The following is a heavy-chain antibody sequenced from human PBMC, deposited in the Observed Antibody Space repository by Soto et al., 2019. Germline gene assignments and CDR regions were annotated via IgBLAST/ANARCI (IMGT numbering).Heavy chain of an antibody. CDR2: ISYDGSNK. V-gene: IGHV3-30-3*01. CDR3: ARDKCGGDCYYYGMDV. D-gene: IGHD2-21*01. Sequence: QVQLVESGGGVVQPGRSLRLSCAASGFTFSSYAMHWVRQAPGKGLEWVAVISYDGSNKYYADSVKGRFTISRDNSKNTLYLQMNSLRAEDTAVYYCARDKCGGDCYYYGMDVWGQGTTDTVSS. CDR1: GFTFSSYA. J-gene: IGHJ6*02.